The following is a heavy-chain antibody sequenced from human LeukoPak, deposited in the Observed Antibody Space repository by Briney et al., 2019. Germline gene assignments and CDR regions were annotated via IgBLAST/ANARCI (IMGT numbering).Heavy chain of an antibody. CDR3: AKVMITVVTTSKLDS. Sequence: GGSLRLSCAASGFTFSDYYMSWIRQAPGEGLERVSYISSSGSTIYYADSVKGRFTISRDNAKNSLYLQMNSLRGDDTAFYYCAKVMITVVTTSKLDSWGQGTLVTVSS. CDR2: ISSSGSTI. V-gene: IGHV3-11*04. D-gene: IGHD4-23*01. J-gene: IGHJ4*02. CDR1: GFTFSDYY.